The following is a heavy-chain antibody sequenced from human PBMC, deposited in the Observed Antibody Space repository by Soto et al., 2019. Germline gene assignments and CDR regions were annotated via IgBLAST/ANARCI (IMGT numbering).Heavy chain of an antibody. CDR1: GGSISSSSYY. V-gene: IGHV4-39*01. Sequence: SETLSLTCTVSGGSISSSSYYWGWIRQPPGKGLEWIGSIYYSGSTYYNPSLKSRVTISVDASKNQFSLKLSSVTAADTAVYYCARQESMYYFDYWGQGTLVTVSS. D-gene: IGHD3-10*02. J-gene: IGHJ4*02. CDR3: ARQESMYYFDY. CDR2: IYYSGST.